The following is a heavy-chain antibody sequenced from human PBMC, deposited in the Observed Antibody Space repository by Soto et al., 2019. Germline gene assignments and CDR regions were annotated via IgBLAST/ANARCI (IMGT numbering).Heavy chain of an antibody. Sequence: GGSLRLSCAASGFTFSSYGMHWVRQAPGKGLEWVAVISYDGSNKYYADSVKGRFTISRDNSKNTLYLQMNSLRAEDTAVYYCAKPLNPPYCGGDCSYAFDIWGQGTMVTVSS. CDR1: GFTFSSYG. V-gene: IGHV3-30*18. CDR2: ISYDGSNK. D-gene: IGHD2-21*02. CDR3: AKPLNPPYCGGDCSYAFDI. J-gene: IGHJ3*02.